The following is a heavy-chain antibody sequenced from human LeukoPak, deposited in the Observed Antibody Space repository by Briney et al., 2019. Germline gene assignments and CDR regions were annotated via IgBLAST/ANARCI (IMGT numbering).Heavy chain of an antibody. J-gene: IGHJ4*02. D-gene: IGHD5-18*01. Sequence: TGGSLRLSCAASGFTFNTHAMSWVRQAPGKGLELVSGINGNGASTYYSDSVKGRFTISRDNSKNTLYLQMSSLRAEDTAVYYCAKDQGYSYYYLDYWGQGTLVTVSS. CDR1: GFTFNTHA. CDR3: AKDQGYSYYYLDY. V-gene: IGHV3-23*01. CDR2: INGNGAST.